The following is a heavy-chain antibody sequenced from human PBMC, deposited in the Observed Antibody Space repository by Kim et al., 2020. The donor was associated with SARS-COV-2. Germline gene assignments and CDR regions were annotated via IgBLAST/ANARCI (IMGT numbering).Heavy chain of an antibody. V-gene: IGHV3-23*01. D-gene: IGHD3-10*01. CDR3: AKGGVRGVIIADLDY. CDR2: ISGSGAET. Sequence: GGSLRLSCAVSGFTFSTYGMTWVRQAPGKGLEWVSSISGSGAETSYGDSVKGRFTISRDNSRNTVYFHMNSLRAEDTAVYYCAKGGVRGVIIADLDYWGQGTLVTVSP. CDR1: GFTFSTYG. J-gene: IGHJ4*02.